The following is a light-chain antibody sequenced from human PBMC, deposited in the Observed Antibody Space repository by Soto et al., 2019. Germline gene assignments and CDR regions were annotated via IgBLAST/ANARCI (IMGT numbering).Light chain of an antibody. V-gene: IGKV3-20*01. CDR1: QSTNSGS. J-gene: IGKJ1*01. CDR3: QQYGSLLWT. CDR2: GAS. Sequence: IVLTQSPGPLSLSPGVRTTLSCRASQSTNSGSLAWSQQKPGQAPSLLLCGASTRATGIPARFIGSGSAADFTLTISRLEPDDFAVYYCQQYGSLLWTFGQGTKVEVK.